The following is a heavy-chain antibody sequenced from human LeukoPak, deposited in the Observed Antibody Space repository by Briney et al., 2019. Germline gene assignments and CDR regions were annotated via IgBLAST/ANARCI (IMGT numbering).Heavy chain of an antibody. CDR3: ARGKSQLLSFDY. Sequence: PGGSLRLSCAASGFTVSSAYMSWVRQAPGKGLEWVSVIYSGGNIYYADSVKGRFTISRDNSKSTLYLQMNSLRVEDTAVYYCARGKSQLLSFDYWGQGTLVTVSS. CDR2: IYSGGNI. J-gene: IGHJ4*02. D-gene: IGHD2-2*01. V-gene: IGHV3-53*01. CDR1: GFTVSSAY.